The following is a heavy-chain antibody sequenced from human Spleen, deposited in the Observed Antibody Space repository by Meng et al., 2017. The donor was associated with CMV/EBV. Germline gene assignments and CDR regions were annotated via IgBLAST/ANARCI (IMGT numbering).Heavy chain of an antibody. CDR1: GFFFSNAG. D-gene: IGHD6-13*01. V-gene: IGHV3-33*06. Sequence: AAGFFFSNAGMHWGRQAAGKGMEWVAVIWNDGSNDYDADSVKGRFTISRDNSKNTLYQQMNSLRAEDTAVYYCAKDQYSSLKGPFDSWGQGTLVTVSS. CDR3: AKDQYSSLKGPFDS. J-gene: IGHJ4*02. CDR2: IWNDGSND.